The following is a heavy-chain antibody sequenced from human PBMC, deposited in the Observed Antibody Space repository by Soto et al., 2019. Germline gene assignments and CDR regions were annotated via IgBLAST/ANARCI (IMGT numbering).Heavy chain of an antibody. CDR2: ITTTSFTI. J-gene: IGHJ4*02. D-gene: IGHD1-1*01. CDR1: GFSFSTYN. CDR3: ARDRCFDGTCYSASDT. V-gene: IGHV3-48*02. Sequence: GGSLRLSCEASGFSFSTYNMDWVRQAPGKAPEWIASITTTSFTINYADSVKGRFTISRDNGRNSLFLEMNSLRDEDTAVYYCARDRCFDGTCYSASDTWGQGTLVTVSS.